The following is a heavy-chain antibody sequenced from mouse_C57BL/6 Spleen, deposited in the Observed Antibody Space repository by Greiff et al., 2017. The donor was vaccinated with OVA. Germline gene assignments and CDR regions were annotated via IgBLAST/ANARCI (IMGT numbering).Heavy chain of an antibody. CDR1: GYTFTSYW. CDR3: APYYGSSLGYFDV. CDR2: IYPGSGST. D-gene: IGHD1-1*01. V-gene: IGHV1-55*01. Sequence: QVQLQQPGAELVKPGASVKMSCKASGYTFTSYWITWVKQRPGQGLEWIGDIYPGSGSTNYNEKFKSKATLTVDTSSSTAYMQLISLTSEDSAVYDGAPYYGSSLGYFDVWGTGTTVTVSS. J-gene: IGHJ1*03.